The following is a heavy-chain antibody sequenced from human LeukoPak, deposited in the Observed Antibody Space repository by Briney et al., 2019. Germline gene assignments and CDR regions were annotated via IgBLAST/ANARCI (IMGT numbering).Heavy chain of an antibody. Sequence: GGSLRLSCAASGFTFSTYGMHWVRQAPGKGLEWVAVISFDGSTKYYADSVKGRFTISRDNAKKSLFLEMNSLRVEDTAVYYCARDRSGSSSVDDAFDIWGQGIMVTVSS. J-gene: IGHJ3*02. CDR3: ARDRSGSSSVDDAFDI. CDR2: ISFDGSTK. D-gene: IGHD1-26*01. V-gene: IGHV3-30*03. CDR1: GFTFSTYG.